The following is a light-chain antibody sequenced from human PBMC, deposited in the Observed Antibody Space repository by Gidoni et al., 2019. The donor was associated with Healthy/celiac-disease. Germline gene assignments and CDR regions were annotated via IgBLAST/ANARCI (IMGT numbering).Light chain of an antibody. CDR2: EDS. CDR1: GSDAGGYNY. CDR3: SSYTSSSTLV. V-gene: IGLV2-14*01. Sequence: QSALTQPASVPGSPGPSVTISCTGTGSDAGGYNYVSWYQQHPGKAPKLMIYEDSNRPSGVSKRFSGSTSGITASLTISWLQAADDADYYCSSYTSSSTLVFGGGTKLTVL. J-gene: IGLJ3*02.